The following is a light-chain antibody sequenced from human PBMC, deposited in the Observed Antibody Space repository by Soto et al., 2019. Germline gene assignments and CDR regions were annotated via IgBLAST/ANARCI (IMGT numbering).Light chain of an antibody. CDR3: GADHGSGSNFVKI. V-gene: IGLV9-49*01. CDR1: SGYSNYK. CDR2: VGTGGIVG. Sequence: QSVLTQPPSASASLGASVTLTCTLSSGYSNYKVDWYQQRPGKGPRFVMRVGTGGIVGSKGDGIPGRFSVLGSGLNRYLTIKNIQEEDESDYHCGADHGSGSNFVKIFGGGTKLTVL. J-gene: IGLJ2*01.